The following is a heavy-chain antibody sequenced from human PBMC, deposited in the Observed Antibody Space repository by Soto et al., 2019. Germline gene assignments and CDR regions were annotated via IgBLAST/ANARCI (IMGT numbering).Heavy chain of an antibody. J-gene: IGHJ4*02. CDR3: AGRCDGTNCLGHFDY. CDR1: GYTFTGYY. V-gene: IGHV1-2*02. D-gene: IGHD2-2*01. Sequence: QVPLVQSGAEVKKPGASVKVSCKASGYTFTGYYMHWVRQAPGQGLEWMGWINPNSGGTNYAQKFQGRVTMTRDTSISTAYMELSRLRSDDTAVYYCAGRCDGTNCLGHFDYWGQGTLVTVSS. CDR2: INPNSGGT.